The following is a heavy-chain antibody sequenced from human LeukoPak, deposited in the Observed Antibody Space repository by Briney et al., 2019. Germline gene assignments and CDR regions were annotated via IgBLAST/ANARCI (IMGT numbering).Heavy chain of an antibody. Sequence: GGPLRLSCAASGFTFSSYSMNWVRQAPGKGLEWVSSISSSSTYIYYADSVKGRFTISRDNAKNSLYLQMNSLRAEDTAVYYCARDYGYGGYDYPYYFDYWGQGTLVTVSS. CDR3: ARDYGYGGYDYPYYFDY. J-gene: IGHJ4*02. CDR1: GFTFSSYS. CDR2: ISSSSTYI. V-gene: IGHV3-21*01. D-gene: IGHD5-12*01.